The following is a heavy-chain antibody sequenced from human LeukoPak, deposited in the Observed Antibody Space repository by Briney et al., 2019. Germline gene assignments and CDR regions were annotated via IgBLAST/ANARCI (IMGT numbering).Heavy chain of an antibody. CDR2: ISYDGSNK. CDR1: GFTFSSYA. CDR3: AKTPLAVAPGDYFDC. V-gene: IGHV3-30*04. D-gene: IGHD6-19*01. J-gene: IGHJ4*02. Sequence: PGGSLRLSCAASGFTFSSYAMHWVRQAPGKGLEWVAVISYDGSNKYYADSVKGRFTISRDNSKNTLYLQMNSLRAEDTAVYYCAKTPLAVAPGDYFDCWGQGTLVTVSS.